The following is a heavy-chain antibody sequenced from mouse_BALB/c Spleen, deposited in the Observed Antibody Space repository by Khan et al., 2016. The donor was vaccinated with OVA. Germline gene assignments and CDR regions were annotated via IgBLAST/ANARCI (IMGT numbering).Heavy chain of an antibody. J-gene: IGHJ4*01. CDR2: IWAGGSE. Sequence: VQLVESGPGLVAPSQSLSITCTVSGFSLTDYAVSWIRQPPGKGLEWLGVIWAGGSEYYNSLLKYRLSISKDNSKSQVFLKVYNLQTDYSAMYYCAKDPPYYGLDYWGQGTSVTVSS. CDR1: GFSLTDYA. CDR3: AKDPPYYGLDY. V-gene: IGHV2-6-5*01.